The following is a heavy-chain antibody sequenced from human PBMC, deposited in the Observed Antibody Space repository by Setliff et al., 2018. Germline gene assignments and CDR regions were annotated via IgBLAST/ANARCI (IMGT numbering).Heavy chain of an antibody. CDR2: INPSGGNT. CDR1: GYSFTTHY. Sequence: ASVKVSCKTFGYSFTTHYIHWVRQAPGQGLEWMGIINPSGGNTKSVENLQGRLTMTRDTSTSTVYMELSSLRSDDTAVYYCARGNNVDHEYFDSWVASGDSDHWGQGTLVTVSS. V-gene: IGHV1-46*04. CDR3: ARGNNVDHEYFDSWVASGDSDH. D-gene: IGHD3-3*01. J-gene: IGHJ5*02.